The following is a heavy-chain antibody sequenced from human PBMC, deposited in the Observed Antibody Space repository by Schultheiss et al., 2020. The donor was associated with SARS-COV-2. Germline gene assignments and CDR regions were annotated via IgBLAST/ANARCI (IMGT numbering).Heavy chain of an antibody. J-gene: IGHJ6*02. CDR3: ARLSQYSILRFLEYYYGMDV. D-gene: IGHD3-3*01. CDR1: GFTFSSYG. CDR2: ISYDGSNK. V-gene: IGHV3-30*03. Sequence: GGSLRLSCAASGFTFSSYGMHWVRQAPGKGLEWVAVISYDGSNKYYADSVKGRFTISRDNSKNTLYLQMNSLRAEDTAVYYCARLSQYSILRFLEYYYGMDVWGQGTTVTVSS.